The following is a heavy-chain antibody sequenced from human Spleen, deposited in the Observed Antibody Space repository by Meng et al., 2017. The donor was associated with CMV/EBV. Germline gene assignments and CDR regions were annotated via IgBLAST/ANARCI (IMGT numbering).Heavy chain of an antibody. CDR2: TYYSGST. V-gene: IGHV4-59*11. CDR1: GVSISSHY. CDR3: ARGEGPGGSHSNWFDP. Sequence: SETLSLTCTVSGVSISSHYWSWIRQTPGKGLEWIAYTYYSGSTKYNPSFNSRVTISVDRSKSQFSLKLTSVTAADTAVYYCARGEGPGGSHSNWFDPWGQGALVTVSS. D-gene: IGHD1-26*01. J-gene: IGHJ5*02.